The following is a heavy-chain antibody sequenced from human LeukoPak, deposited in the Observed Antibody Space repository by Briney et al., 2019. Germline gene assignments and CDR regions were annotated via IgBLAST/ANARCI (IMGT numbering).Heavy chain of an antibody. CDR1: GFSISSYE. CDR3: ATYHSSGYDAFDI. Sequence: GGSLRLSCAASGFSISSYEMNWVRQAPGKGLEWVSYISSSGKTIYYADSVKGRFTISRDNAKNSLYVQMDGLRVEDTAIYYCATYHSSGYDAFDIWGHETLVTVSS. CDR2: ISSSGKTI. J-gene: IGHJ3*02. V-gene: IGHV3-48*03. D-gene: IGHD3-22*01.